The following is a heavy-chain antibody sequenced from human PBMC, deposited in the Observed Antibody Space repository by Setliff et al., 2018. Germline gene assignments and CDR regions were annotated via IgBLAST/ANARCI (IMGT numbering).Heavy chain of an antibody. D-gene: IGHD2-15*01. CDR1: EFILSSFA. Sequence: GGSLRLSCAASEFILSSFAMNWVRQAPGKGLGWVSSISSNGGSTYYADSVKGRFTISRDNSENTLYLQMNSLRAEDTAVYYCAPFCSHSSYCPPPDWGQGTLVTVSS. J-gene: IGHJ4*02. CDR3: APFCSHSSYCPPPD. V-gene: IGHV3-23*01. CDR2: ISSNGGST.